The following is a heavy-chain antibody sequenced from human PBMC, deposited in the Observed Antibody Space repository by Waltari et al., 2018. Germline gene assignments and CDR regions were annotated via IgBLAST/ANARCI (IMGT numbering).Heavy chain of an antibody. D-gene: IGHD5-12*01. CDR3: ATDRGGYPGMDV. Sequence: QVLLAQSGAEVKMPGASVRVSCSGNTLSGYFLHLVRQAPGKGLEWRGWLNFNTGGKLYEQKFQGRVTMTRNTAIATAYMEMRGLRYDDKAVYYCATDRGGYPGMDVWGQGTTVTVSS. CDR1: GNTLSGYF. V-gene: IGHV1-2*02. J-gene: IGHJ6*02. CDR2: LNFNTGGK.